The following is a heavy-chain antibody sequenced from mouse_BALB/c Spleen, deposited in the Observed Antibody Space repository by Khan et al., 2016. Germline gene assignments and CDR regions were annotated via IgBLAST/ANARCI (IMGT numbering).Heavy chain of an antibody. Sequence: EVELVEFGGGLVKPGGSLKLSCAASGFTFSSHAMSWVRQTPEKRLEWVASISSGGTTFYPDSLKGRFTISRDNARNILYLQMTSLRSEDTAMYYCVRGVIMVVDYFDYWGQGTTLTVSS. V-gene: IGHV5-6-5*01. J-gene: IGHJ2*01. D-gene: IGHD1-1*01. CDR3: VRGVIMVVDYFDY. CDR2: ISSGGTT. CDR1: GFTFSSHA.